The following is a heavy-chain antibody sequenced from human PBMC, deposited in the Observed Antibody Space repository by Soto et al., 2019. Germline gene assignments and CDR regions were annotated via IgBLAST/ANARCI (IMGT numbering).Heavy chain of an antibody. CDR2: IYYSGST. V-gene: IGHV4-30-4*01. CDR3: ARVDKWLLRGFDY. D-gene: IGHD3-22*01. J-gene: IGHJ4*02. CDR1: GGSISSGDYY. Sequence: QVQLQESGPGLVKPSQTLSLTCTVSGGSISSGDYYWSWIRQPPGKGLEWIGYIYYSGSTYYNPSLKSRVTISVDTSKNQFYLKLSSVTAADTAVYYCARVDKWLLRGFDYWGQGTLVTVSS.